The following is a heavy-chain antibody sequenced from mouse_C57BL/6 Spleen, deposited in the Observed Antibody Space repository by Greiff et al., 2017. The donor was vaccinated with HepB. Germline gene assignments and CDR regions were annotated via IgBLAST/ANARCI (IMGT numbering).Heavy chain of an antibody. J-gene: IGHJ2*01. V-gene: IGHV1-69*01. D-gene: IGHD2-2*01. CDR3: ARSGGYDLDY. Sequence: QVQLQQPGAELVMPGASVKLSCKASGYTFTSYWMHWVKQRPGRGLEWIGEIDPSDSYTNYNQKFKGKSTLTVDKSSSTAYMQLSSLTSEDSAVYYCARSGGYDLDYWGQGTTLTVSS. CDR1: GYTFTSYW. CDR2: IDPSDSYT.